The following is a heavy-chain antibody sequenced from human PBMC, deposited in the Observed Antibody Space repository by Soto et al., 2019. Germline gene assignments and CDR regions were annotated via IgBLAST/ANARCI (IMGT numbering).Heavy chain of an antibody. Sequence: EVQLVESGGGLVQPGGSLRLSCAASGFTFSSYWMSWVRQAPGKGLEWVANIKQDGSEKYYVDSVKGRFTNSRDNAKNSLYLQMNSLRAEDTAVYYCARSGIQLWLNYYYMDVWGKGTTVTVSS. J-gene: IGHJ6*03. CDR2: IKQDGSEK. V-gene: IGHV3-7*01. CDR1: GFTFSSYW. D-gene: IGHD5-18*01. CDR3: ARSGIQLWLNYYYMDV.